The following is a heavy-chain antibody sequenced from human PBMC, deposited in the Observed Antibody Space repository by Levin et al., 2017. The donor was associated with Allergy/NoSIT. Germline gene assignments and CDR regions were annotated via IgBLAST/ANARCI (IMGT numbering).Heavy chain of an antibody. J-gene: IGHJ5*02. CDR3: ARASAYNWFDP. V-gene: IGHV4-38-2*02. CDR2: FHYSAST. Sequence: SETLSLTCTVSGYSISSGYYWGWIRQPPGKGLEWIGSFHYSASTYYNPSLKGRVTISVDTSKNQFSLKLSSVTAADTAVYYCARASAYNWFDPWGQGTLVTVSS. D-gene: IGHD6-6*01. CDR1: GYSISSGYY.